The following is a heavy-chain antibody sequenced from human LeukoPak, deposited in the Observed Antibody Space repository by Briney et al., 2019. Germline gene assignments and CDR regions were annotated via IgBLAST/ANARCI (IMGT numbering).Heavy chain of an antibody. CDR1: GFTFSSYG. J-gene: IGHJ4*02. CDR3: ARLTTVVTLVGAAFDY. D-gene: IGHD4-23*01. V-gene: IGHV3-23*01. CDR2: ISGSGGST. Sequence: GGSPRLSCAASGFTFSSYGMSWVRQAPGKGLEWVSAISGSGGSTYYADSVKGRFTISRDNSKNTLYLQMNSLRAEDTAVYYCARLTTVVTLVGAAFDYWGQGTLVTVSS.